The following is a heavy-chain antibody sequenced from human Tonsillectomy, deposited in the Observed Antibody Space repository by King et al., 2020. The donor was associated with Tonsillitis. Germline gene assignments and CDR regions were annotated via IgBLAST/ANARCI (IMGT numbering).Heavy chain of an antibody. CDR2: TYYSSKWYN. V-gene: IGHV6-1*01. J-gene: IGHJ4*02. CDR3: ARGRASAFDF. CDR1: GDSVSSPGVA. Sequence: VQLQQSGPGLVKPSQTLSLTCAVSGDSVSSPGVAWNWIRQSPSRGLEWLGRTYYSSKWYNDYEVSVESRITINSDTSKNQFSLQLNSVSPEDTAVYYCARGRASAFDFWGQGTLVTVSS.